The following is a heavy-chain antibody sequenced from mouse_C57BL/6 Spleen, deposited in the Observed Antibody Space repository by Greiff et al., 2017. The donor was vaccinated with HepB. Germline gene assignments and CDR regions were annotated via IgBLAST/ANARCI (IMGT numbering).Heavy chain of an antibody. CDR3: ARSSYGNYAMDY. D-gene: IGHD2-1*01. Sequence: EVQLQQSGPELVKPGASVKISCKASGYTFTDYYMNRVKQSHGKSLEWIGDINPNNGGTSYNQKFKGKATLTVDKSSSTAYMELRSLTSEDSAVYYCARSSYGNYAMDYWGQGTSVTVSS. CDR2: INPNNGGT. J-gene: IGHJ4*01. CDR1: GYTFTDYY. V-gene: IGHV1-26*01.